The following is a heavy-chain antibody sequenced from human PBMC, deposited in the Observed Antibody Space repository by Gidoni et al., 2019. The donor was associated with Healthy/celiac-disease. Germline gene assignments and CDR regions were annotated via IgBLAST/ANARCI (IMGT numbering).Heavy chain of an antibody. CDR1: GYTFTGYY. J-gene: IGHJ5*02. CDR3: AREWGSGRNWFDP. Sequence: QVQLVQSGAEVKKPGASVKVSCKASGYTFTGYYMHWVRQAPGQWLEWMGWINPNSGGTNYAQKFQGRVTMTRDTSISTAYMELSSLRSDDTAVYYCAREWGSGRNWFDPWGQGTLVTVSS. CDR2: INPNSGGT. V-gene: IGHV1-2*02. D-gene: IGHD6-19*01.